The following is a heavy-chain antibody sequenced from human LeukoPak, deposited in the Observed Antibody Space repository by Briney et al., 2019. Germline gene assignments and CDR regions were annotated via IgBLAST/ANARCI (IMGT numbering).Heavy chain of an antibody. D-gene: IGHD3-9*01. J-gene: IGHJ6*02. CDR3: ARDFFRHYDILTGYTIEGYYYYGMDV. CDR1: GFTFSSYS. CDR2: ISSSSSYI. Sequence: KPGGSLRLSCAASGFTFSSYSMNWVRQAPGKGLEWVSSISSSSSYIYYADSVKGRFTISRDNAKNSLYLQMNSLRAEDTAVYYCARDFFRHYDILTGYTIEGYYYYGMDVWGQGTTVTVSS. V-gene: IGHV3-21*01.